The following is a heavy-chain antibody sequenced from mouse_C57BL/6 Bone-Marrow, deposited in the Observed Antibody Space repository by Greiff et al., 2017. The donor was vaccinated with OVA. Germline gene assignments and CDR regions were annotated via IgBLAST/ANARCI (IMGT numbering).Heavy chain of an antibody. CDR2: FTMYSDAT. Sequence: LQQSGAELVRPGSSVKLSCKASYFAFMASAMHWVKPRPGHGLEWIGSFTMYSDATEYSENFKGKATLTANTSSSTAYMELSSLTSEDSAVYYCARGAGDFDVWGTGTTVTVSS. J-gene: IGHJ1*03. CDR1: YFAFMASA. V-gene: IGHV1-49*01. CDR3: ARGAGDFDV.